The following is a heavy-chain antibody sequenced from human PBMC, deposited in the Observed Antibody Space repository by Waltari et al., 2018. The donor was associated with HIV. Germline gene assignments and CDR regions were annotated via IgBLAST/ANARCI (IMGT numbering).Heavy chain of an antibody. V-gene: IGHV3-23*01. CDR3: AKDLGDSSGYPPGTGY. J-gene: IGHJ4*02. Sequence: EVQLLESGGGLVQPGGSLRLSCAASGFTFSSYAMSWVRQAPGKGLEWVSAISGSGGSTYFADSVKGRFTISRDNSKNTLYLQMNSLRAEDTAVYYCAKDLGDSSGYPPGTGYWGQGTLVTVSS. CDR2: ISGSGGST. CDR1: GFTFSSYA. D-gene: IGHD3-22*01.